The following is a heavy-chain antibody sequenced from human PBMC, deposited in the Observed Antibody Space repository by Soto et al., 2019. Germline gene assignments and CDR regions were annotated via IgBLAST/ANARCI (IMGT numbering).Heavy chain of an antibody. D-gene: IGHD6-13*01. CDR3: AKEGSSRGGAFDI. Sequence: EVQLLESGGGLVQPGGSLRLSCAASGFTFSSYAMSWVLQAPGKGREWVSAISGSGGSTYYADSVKGRFTISRDNSKNTLYLQMNSLIAEDTAVYYCAKEGSSRGGAFDIWGQGTMVTVSS. CDR1: GFTFSSYA. J-gene: IGHJ3*02. CDR2: ISGSGGST. V-gene: IGHV3-23*01.